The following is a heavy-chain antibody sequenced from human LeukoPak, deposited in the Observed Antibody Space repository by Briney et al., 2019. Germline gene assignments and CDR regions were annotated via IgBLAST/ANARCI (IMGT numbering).Heavy chain of an antibody. Sequence: GGSLRLSCAASGFTFSTYWMSWVRQAPGKGVEWVANIKQDGSEEYYVDSVKGRFTTSRDNAKNSLDLQMNSLRAEDTAVYYCARGRWLSLSYYFDYWGQGTLVTVSS. CDR2: IKQDGSEE. CDR1: GFTFSTYW. D-gene: IGHD3-22*01. J-gene: IGHJ4*02. V-gene: IGHV3-7*04. CDR3: ARGRWLSLSYYFDY.